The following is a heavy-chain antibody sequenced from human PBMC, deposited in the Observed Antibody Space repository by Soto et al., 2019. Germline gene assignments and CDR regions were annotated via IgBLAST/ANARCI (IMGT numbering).Heavy chain of an antibody. CDR3: ARGDPNMFYDYYYGMDV. CDR1: GGTFSSYA. D-gene: IGHD3-10*02. CDR2: IIPIFGTA. V-gene: IGHV1-69*13. Sequence: SSVKVSCKASGGTFSSYAISWVRQAPGQGLEWMGGIIPIFGTANYAQKFQGRVTITADESTSTAYMELSSLRSEDTAVYYCARGDPNMFYDYYYGMDVWGQGTRVTGSS. J-gene: IGHJ6*02.